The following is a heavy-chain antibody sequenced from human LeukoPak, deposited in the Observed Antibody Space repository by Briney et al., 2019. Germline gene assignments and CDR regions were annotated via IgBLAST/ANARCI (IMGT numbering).Heavy chain of an antibody. Sequence: GGSLRLSCAASGFSFSSYWMTWVRQAPGKGLEWVSSITSTGSYIYYADSVKGRFTISRDNAKNSLFLQLNSLRAEDTAVYYCAELGITMIGGVWGKGTTVTISS. D-gene: IGHD3-10*02. J-gene: IGHJ6*04. V-gene: IGHV3-21*01. CDR3: AELGITMIGGV. CDR1: GFSFSSYW. CDR2: ITSTGSYI.